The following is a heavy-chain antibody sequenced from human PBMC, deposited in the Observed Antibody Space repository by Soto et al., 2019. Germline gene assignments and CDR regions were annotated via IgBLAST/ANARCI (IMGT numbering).Heavy chain of an antibody. D-gene: IGHD2-8*01. V-gene: IGHV3-74*01. CDR1: GFTFSSYA. CDR3: ARVARFGV. Sequence: HPGGSLRLSCAASGFTFSSYAMKWVRQAPGKGLVWVSRIDRNGTPTSYADSVKGRFTISRDNAKNTLYLQMNSLRAEDTAVYYCARVARFGVGGQGTLVTVSS. J-gene: IGHJ4*02. CDR2: IDRNGTPT.